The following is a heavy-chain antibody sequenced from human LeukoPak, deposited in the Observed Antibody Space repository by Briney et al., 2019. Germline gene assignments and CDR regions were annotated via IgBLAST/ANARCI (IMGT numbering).Heavy chain of an antibody. D-gene: IGHD4-17*01. J-gene: IGHJ4*02. Sequence: GGSLRLSCAASGFTFSSYAMSWVRQAPGKGLEWVSAISGSGGSTYYADSVKGRFTISRDNSKNTLYLQMNSLRAEDTAVYYCAKEGPLSAVTTTYYFDHWGQGTLVTVSS. CDR3: AKEGPLSAVTTTYYFDH. CDR1: GFTFSSYA. CDR2: ISGSGGST. V-gene: IGHV3-23*01.